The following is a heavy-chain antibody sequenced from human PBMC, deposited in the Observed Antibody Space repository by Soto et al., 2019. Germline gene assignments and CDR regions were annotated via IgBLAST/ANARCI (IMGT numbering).Heavy chain of an antibody. CDR2: TYYRSKWYN. Sequence: SLTLSLTCAISGDSVSSNSAAWNWIRQSPSRGLEWLGRTYYRSKWYNDYAVSVKSRITINPDTSKNQFSLQLNSVTPEDTAVYYCAREAHCSSTSCYTKDNYYGMDVWGQGTTVTVSS. V-gene: IGHV6-1*01. J-gene: IGHJ6*02. CDR3: AREAHCSSTSCYTKDNYYGMDV. CDR1: GDSVSSNSAA. D-gene: IGHD2-2*02.